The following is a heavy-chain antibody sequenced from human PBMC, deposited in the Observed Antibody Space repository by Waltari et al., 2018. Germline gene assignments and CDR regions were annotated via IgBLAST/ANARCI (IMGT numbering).Heavy chain of an antibody. J-gene: IGHJ3*01. CDR3: TKDDRSAWYIGFFDS. CDR1: GFGLSPCG. D-gene: IGHD6-19*01. CDR2: ISGTGSGK. V-gene: IGHV3-23*01. Sequence: DVQILESGGGLVQPGGSLTLSCTAPGFGLSPCGVPWVRHTPGKGLEWVAAISGTGSGKFYAASVKGRFILSRDNSKNTVSLQMNDLRAEDTGIYYCTKDDRSAWYIGFFDSWGQGTMVSVSS.